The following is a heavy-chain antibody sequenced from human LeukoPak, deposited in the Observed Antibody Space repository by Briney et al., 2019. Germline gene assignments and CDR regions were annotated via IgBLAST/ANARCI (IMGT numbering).Heavy chain of an antibody. Sequence: SQTLSLTCAVSGGSISSGGYSRNWIRQPPGKGLEWIGYIYHSGSTYYNPSLKSRVTISVDRSKNQFSLKLSSVTAADTAVYYCARGSGDYVGFGFDYWGQGTLVTVSS. V-gene: IGHV4-30-2*01. D-gene: IGHD4-17*01. CDR1: GGSISSGGYS. CDR2: IYHSGST. J-gene: IGHJ4*02. CDR3: ARGSGDYVGFGFDY.